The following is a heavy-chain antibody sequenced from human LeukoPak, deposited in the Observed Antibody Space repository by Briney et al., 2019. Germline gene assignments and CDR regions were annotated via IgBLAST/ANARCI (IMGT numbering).Heavy chain of an antibody. CDR2: INHSGST. CDR1: GGSFRGYY. V-gene: IGHV4-34*01. D-gene: IGHD5-12*01. J-gene: IGHJ5*02. CDR3: ARDKGGRLRSFDP. Sequence: SETLSLTCAVYGGSFRGYYWSWIRQPPGKGLEWIGEINHSGSTNYNPSLKSRVTISVDTSKNQFSLKLSSVTAADTAVYYCARDKGGRLRSFDPWGQGTLVTVSS.